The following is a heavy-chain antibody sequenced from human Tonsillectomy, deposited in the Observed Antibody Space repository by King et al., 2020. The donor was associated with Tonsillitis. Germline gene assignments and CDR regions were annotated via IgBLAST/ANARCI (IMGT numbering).Heavy chain of an antibody. V-gene: IGHV3-49*03. CDR2: IRSKAYGGTT. CDR1: GFTLGEYA. J-gene: IGHJ4*02. CDR3: TLHNDYVSGPDY. D-gene: IGHD3-16*01. Sequence: VQLVESGGGLVQPGRSLRLSCTPSGFTLGEYAMSWFRQAPGKGLEGVCFIRSKAYGGTTEYAASVKGRFTIPRDDSKSIAYLQMNSLKTEDTAVYYCTLHNDYVSGPDYWGQGTLVTVSS.